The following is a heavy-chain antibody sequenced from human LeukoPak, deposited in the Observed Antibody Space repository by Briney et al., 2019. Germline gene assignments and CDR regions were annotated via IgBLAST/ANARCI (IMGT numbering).Heavy chain of an antibody. V-gene: IGHV4-31*03. D-gene: IGHD2-2*01. CDR2: IYYSGST. Sequence: SQTLSLTCTVSGGSISSGGYYWSWIRQHPGKGLEWIGYIYYSGSTYYNPSLKSRVIISVDTSKNQFSLKLSSVTAADTAVYYCARGGGKGVVPAATKYYFDYWGQGTLVTVSS. CDR3: ARGGGKGVVPAATKYYFDY. CDR1: GGSISSGGYY. J-gene: IGHJ4*02.